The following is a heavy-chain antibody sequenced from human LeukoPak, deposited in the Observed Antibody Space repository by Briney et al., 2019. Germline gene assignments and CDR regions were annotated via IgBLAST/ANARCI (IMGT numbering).Heavy chain of an antibody. CDR1: GFTFSNAW. J-gene: IGHJ4*02. V-gene: IGHV3-15*01. CDR3: TGDGDYPTAAFLQQIDY. Sequence: GGSLRLSCAASGFTFSNAWMSWVRQAPGKGLEWVGRIKSKTDGGTTDYAAPVKGRFTISRDDSKNTLYLQMNSLKTEDTAVYYCTGDGDYPTAAFLQQIDYWGQGTLVTVSS. D-gene: IGHD4-17*01. CDR2: IKSKTDGGTT.